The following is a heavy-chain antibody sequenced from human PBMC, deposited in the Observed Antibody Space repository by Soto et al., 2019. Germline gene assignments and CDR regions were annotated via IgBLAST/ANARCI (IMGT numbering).Heavy chain of an antibody. J-gene: IGHJ4*02. D-gene: IGHD3-10*01. V-gene: IGHV4-30-4*01. CDR3: ARVERYYGSGSYSSYFDY. CDR1: GGSISSGDYY. Sequence: QVQLQESGPGLVKPSQTLSLTCTVSGGSISSGDYYWSWIRQPPGKGLEWIGYIYYSGSTYYNPSLKSRVTISVDTSKIQFSLKLSSVTAADTAVYYCARVERYYGSGSYSSYFDYWGQGTLVTVSS. CDR2: IYYSGST.